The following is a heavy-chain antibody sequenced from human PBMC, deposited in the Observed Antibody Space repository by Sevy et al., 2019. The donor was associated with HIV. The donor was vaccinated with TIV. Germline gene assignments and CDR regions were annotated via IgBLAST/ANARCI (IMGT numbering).Heavy chain of an antibody. CDR2: IYYSGST. Sequence: SETLSLTCTVSGGSISSSSYYWGWIRQPPGKGLEWIGSIYYSGSTYYNPSLKSRVTISVATSKNQFSLKLSSVTAADTAVYYCASGENYYDSSGYPYFDYWGQGTLVTVSS. D-gene: IGHD3-22*01. CDR1: GGSISSSSYY. J-gene: IGHJ4*02. CDR3: ASGENYYDSSGYPYFDY. V-gene: IGHV4-39*01.